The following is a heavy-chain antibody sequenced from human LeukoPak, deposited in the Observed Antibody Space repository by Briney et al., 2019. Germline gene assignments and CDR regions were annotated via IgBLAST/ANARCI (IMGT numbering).Heavy chain of an antibody. CDR2: IIPILATE. CDR3: ARDRRAAGGFFSPEY. V-gene: IGHV1-69*11. J-gene: IGHJ4*02. Sequence: SVKVSCKASGGTFSSYAFSWVRQAPGQGLEWMGRIIPILATEFYAQKVQDRPTITADPSTSTAYMELSSLRSDDTAVYYCARDRRAAGGFFSPEYWGQGTQVTVSS. D-gene: IGHD6-13*01. CDR1: GGTFSSYA.